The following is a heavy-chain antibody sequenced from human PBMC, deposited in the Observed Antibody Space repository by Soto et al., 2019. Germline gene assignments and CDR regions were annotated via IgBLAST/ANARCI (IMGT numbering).Heavy chain of an antibody. CDR3: ARSKTIVMPGFDY. Sequence: ASVKVSCKTSGYVFTSLLYTGCARPPDKGLSGWDGSILAMVTLNTEKFQDRVTITRDTSATTAYMELSSLRSEDTAVYYCARSKTIVMPGFDYWGQGTLVTVSS. CDR1: GYVFTSLL. D-gene: IGHD1-26*01. CDR2: SILAMVTL. V-gene: IGHV1-3*04. J-gene: IGHJ4*02.